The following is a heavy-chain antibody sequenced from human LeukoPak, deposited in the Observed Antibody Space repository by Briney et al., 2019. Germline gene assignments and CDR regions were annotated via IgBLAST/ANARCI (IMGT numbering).Heavy chain of an antibody. V-gene: IGHV4-38-2*02. CDR2: IYHSGST. D-gene: IGHD4/OR15-4a*01. CDR1: GYSIRSGFY. CDR3: ARMGAIAGASANPDY. J-gene: IGHJ4*02. Sequence: SETLSLTCTVSGYSIRSGFYWGWIRQPPGKGLEWIGSIYHSGSTYYNPSLKSRVTISVDTSKNQFSLKVSSVTAADTAVYYCARMGAIAGASANPDYWGQGTLVTVSS.